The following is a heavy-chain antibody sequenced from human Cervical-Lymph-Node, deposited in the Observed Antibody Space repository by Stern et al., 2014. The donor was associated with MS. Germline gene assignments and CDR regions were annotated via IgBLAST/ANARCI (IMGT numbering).Heavy chain of an antibody. CDR3: ARGVTAVTNYVPNWCFDL. D-gene: IGHD4-11*01. Sequence: QVQLQESGPGLVKPSETLSLTCTVSGGSITNRDYWGWIRQSPGKGLEWIGSVYYSGVTYYRPSLKSRATLSIDTPRHQFFLRLTSVTATDTAVYFCARGVTAVTNYVPNWCFDLWGRGTLVTVSS. V-gene: IGHV4-39*02. CDR1: GGSITNRDY. CDR2: VYYSGVT. J-gene: IGHJ2*01.